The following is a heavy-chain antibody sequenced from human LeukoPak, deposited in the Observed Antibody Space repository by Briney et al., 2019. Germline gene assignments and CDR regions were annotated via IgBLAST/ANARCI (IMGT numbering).Heavy chain of an antibody. J-gene: IGHJ4*02. Sequence: GASVKVSCKASGYTFTGYYMHWVRQAPGQGLEWMGWINPNSGGTNYAQKFQGRVTITTDESTSTAYMELSSLRSEDTAVYYCARDRGLIVGAAVDYWGQGTLVTVSS. CDR1: GYTFTGYY. D-gene: IGHD1-26*01. V-gene: IGHV1-2*02. CDR2: INPNSGGT. CDR3: ARDRGLIVGAAVDY.